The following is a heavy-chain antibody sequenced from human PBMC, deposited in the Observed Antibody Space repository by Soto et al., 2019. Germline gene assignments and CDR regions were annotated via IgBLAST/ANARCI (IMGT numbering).Heavy chain of an antibody. CDR3: SSPLWAAGPDLLSF. CDR2: IIPIFGTA. Sequence: SVKLSFKASGGTFSSYAISWVRQAPEQGLEWMGGIIPIFGTANYAQKFQSRVTITSDESTITADMELSSLRCEDNDLHYCSSPLWAAGPDLLSFWGQGTLVPVSS. J-gene: IGHJ4*02. CDR1: GGTFSSYA. D-gene: IGHD6-13*01. V-gene: IGHV1-69*13.